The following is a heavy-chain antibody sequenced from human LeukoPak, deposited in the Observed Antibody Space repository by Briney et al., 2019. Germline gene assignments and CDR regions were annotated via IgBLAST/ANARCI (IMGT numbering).Heavy chain of an antibody. Sequence: SETLSLTCTVSGVFIRSSYYYWGWIRQPPGKGLEWIGSIYYSRTTYYNPSLNSRVTISVVTSKNQFSLQLNSVTAADTAVYYCVRHDGRSGGTMGALDSWGQGSLVTVSS. CDR1: GVFIRSSYYY. V-gene: IGHV4-39*01. CDR2: IYYSRTT. D-gene: IGHD4-23*01. CDR3: VRHDGRSGGTMGALDS. J-gene: IGHJ4*02.